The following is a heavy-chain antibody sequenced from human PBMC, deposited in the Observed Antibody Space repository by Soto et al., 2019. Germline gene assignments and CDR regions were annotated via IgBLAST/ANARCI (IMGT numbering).Heavy chain of an antibody. J-gene: IGHJ3*02. V-gene: IGHV1-2*04. Sequence: GASVKVSCKASGYTFTGYYMHWVRQAPGQGLEWMGWINPNSGGTNYAQKFQGWVTMTRDTSISTAYMELSRLRSDDTAVYYCARAVEPNDYGDYVKGSAFDIWGQGTMVTVSS. D-gene: IGHD4-17*01. CDR1: GYTFTGYY. CDR2: INPNSGGT. CDR3: ARAVEPNDYGDYVKGSAFDI.